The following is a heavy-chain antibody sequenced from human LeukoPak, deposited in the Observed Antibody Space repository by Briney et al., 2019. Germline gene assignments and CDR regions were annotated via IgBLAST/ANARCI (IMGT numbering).Heavy chain of an antibody. Sequence: PSQTLSLTRTVSGGSISSGGYYWSWIRQHPGKGLEWIVYIYYSGSTYYDPSLMGRVTIQLAASKSQFSVELSSVTAADTAVYYCARAGIAALSVWGKGTTVTVSS. J-gene: IGHJ6*04. CDR3: ARAGIAALSV. V-gene: IGHV4-31*03. D-gene: IGHD6-13*01. CDR1: GGSISSGGYY. CDR2: IYYSGST.